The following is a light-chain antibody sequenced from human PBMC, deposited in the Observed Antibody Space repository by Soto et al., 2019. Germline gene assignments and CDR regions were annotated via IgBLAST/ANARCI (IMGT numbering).Light chain of an antibody. V-gene: IGLV2-14*03. CDR2: DVT. Sequence: QSALTQPASVSGSHGQSNTISCTGTSSDVGYYNYVSWFQQHPGKAPRLVISDVTNRPSGVSNRFSGSKSGNTASLTISGLQAGDEAHYYCSSYTTSSTHVFGTGTKVTVL. CDR1: SSDVGYYNY. J-gene: IGLJ1*01. CDR3: SSYTTSSTHV.